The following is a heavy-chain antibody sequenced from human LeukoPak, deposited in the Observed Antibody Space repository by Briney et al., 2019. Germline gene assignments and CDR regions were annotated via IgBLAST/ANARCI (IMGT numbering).Heavy chain of an antibody. D-gene: IGHD6-19*01. CDR2: IYYSGST. CDR3: ARIAVAGTQYYFDY. CDR1: GGSFSGYY. V-gene: IGHV4-31*11. J-gene: IGHJ4*02. Sequence: SETLSLTCAVYGGSFSGYYWSWIRQHPGKGLEWIGYIYYSGSTYYNPSLKSRVTISVDTSKNQFSLKLSSVTAADTAVYYCARIAVAGTQYYFDYWGQGTLVTVSS.